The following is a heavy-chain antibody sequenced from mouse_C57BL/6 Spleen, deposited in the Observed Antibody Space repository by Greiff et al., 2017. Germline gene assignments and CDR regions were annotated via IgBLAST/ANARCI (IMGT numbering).Heavy chain of an antibody. V-gene: IGHV5-17*01. CDR3: ARGDYYGSRGYFDV. Sequence: DVMLVESGGGLVKPGGSLKLSCAASGFTFSDYGMHWVRQAPERGLEWVAYISSGSSTIYYADTVKGRFTISRDNAKNTLFLQMTRLRSEDRAMYYCARGDYYGSRGYFDVWGTGTTVTVSS. CDR1: GFTFSDYG. CDR2: ISSGSSTI. J-gene: IGHJ1*03. D-gene: IGHD1-1*01.